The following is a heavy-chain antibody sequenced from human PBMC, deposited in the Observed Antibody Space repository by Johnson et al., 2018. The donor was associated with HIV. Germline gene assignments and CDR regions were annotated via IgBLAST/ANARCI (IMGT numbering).Heavy chain of an antibody. V-gene: IGHV3-66*01. D-gene: IGHD1-26*01. CDR1: GFTVSSNY. CDR2: IYSGGST. Sequence: VQLVESGGGLVKPGGSLRLSCAASGFTVSSNYMSWVRQAPGKGLEWVSVIYSGGSTYYADSVKGRFTISRDNSKNTLYLQMNSLRAEDTAVYFCAKDRGSPGIPAAFDIWGQGTRVTVSS. CDR3: AKDRGSPGIPAAFDI. J-gene: IGHJ3*02.